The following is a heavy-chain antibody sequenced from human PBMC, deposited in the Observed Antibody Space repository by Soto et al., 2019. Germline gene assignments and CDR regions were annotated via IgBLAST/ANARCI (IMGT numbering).Heavy chain of an antibody. D-gene: IGHD2-21*02. CDR3: ARDGVYCGGDCYSLYGMDV. CDR1: GGTFSSYA. Sequence: ASVKVSCKASGGTFSSYAISWVRQAPGQGLEWMGGIIPIFGTANYAQKFQGRVTITADESTSTAYMELSSLRSEDTAVYYCARDGVYCGGDCYSLYGMDVWGQGTTVTVSS. J-gene: IGHJ6*02. V-gene: IGHV1-69*13. CDR2: IIPIFGTA.